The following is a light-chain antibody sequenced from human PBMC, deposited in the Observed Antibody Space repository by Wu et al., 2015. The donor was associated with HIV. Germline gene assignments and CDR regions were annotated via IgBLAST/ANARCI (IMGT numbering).Light chain of an antibody. CDR2: DAS. CDR3: QQYNNWIT. Sequence: EVVLTQSPAILSVSPGERATLSCRASQSVSSDLAWYQQKPGQAPRLLVSDASTRASGIPARLSGSGSGTEFTLTISSMQSEDFAVYYCQQYNNWITFGQGTRLDIK. CDR1: QSVSSD. J-gene: IGKJ5*01. V-gene: IGKV3-15*01.